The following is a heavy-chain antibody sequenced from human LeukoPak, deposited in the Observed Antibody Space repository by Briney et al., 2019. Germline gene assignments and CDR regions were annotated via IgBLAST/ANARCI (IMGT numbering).Heavy chain of an antibody. D-gene: IGHD3-10*01. Sequence: GGSLRLSCAASGFSVSSIYMSWVRQAPGKGLEWVSGISGSGGSAYYADSVKGRFTISRDNSKNRLYLQMNSLRAEDTAVYYCAKRPRGNYLDPFDYWGQGTLVTVSS. J-gene: IGHJ4*02. V-gene: IGHV3-23*01. CDR2: ISGSGGSA. CDR1: GFSVSSIY. CDR3: AKRPRGNYLDPFDY.